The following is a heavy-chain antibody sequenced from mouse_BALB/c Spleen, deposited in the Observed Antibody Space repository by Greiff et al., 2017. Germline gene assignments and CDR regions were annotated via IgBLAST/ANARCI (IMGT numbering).Heavy chain of an antibody. CDR3: ARGFSYYGSSYAMDY. Sequence: QVQLQQSGPGLVAPSQSLSITCTVSGFSLTSYGVHWVRQPPGKGLEWLGVIWAGGSTNYNSALMSRLSISKDNSKSQVFLKMNSLQTDDTAMYYCARGFSYYGSSYAMDYWGQGTSVTVSS. CDR1: GFSLTSYG. D-gene: IGHD1-1*01. CDR2: IWAGGST. V-gene: IGHV2-9*02. J-gene: IGHJ4*01.